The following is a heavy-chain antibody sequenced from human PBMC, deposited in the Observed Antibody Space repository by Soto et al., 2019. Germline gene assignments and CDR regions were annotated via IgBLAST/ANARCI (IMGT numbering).Heavy chain of an antibody. CDR1: GFTFSSFG. CDR3: VKYSHFLGIWYFDL. V-gene: IGHV3-30*18. CDR2: ISYDGSDT. Sequence: EQLAESGGGVVQSGRSLRLSCEASGFTFSSFGMHWVRQAPGKGLEWVAVISYDGSDTYFADSVKGRFTISRDNSKNTVYLQINSLRVEDTAVYYCVKYSHFLGIWYFDLWGRGSLVSVSS. D-gene: IGHD3-16*01. J-gene: IGHJ2*01.